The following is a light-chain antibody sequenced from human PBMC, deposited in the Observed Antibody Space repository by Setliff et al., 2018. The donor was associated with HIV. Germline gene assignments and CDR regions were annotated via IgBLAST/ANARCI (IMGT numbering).Light chain of an antibody. CDR1: SGDVGTYNF. CDR3: SSYTSSTPLYV. J-gene: IGLJ1*01. Sequence: QSVLTQPASVSGSPGQSITISCTGTSGDVGTYNFVSWYQQHPGKAPKLMIYDVSYRPSGVSNRFSGSKSGNTASLTISGLQAEDEADYYCSSYTSSTPLYVFGTGTKVTVL. CDR2: DVS. V-gene: IGLV2-14*03.